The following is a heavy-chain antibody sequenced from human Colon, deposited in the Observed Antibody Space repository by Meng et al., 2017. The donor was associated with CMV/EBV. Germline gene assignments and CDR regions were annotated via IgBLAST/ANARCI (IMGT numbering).Heavy chain of an antibody. CDR3: AKADRYGDNSRYGMDV. V-gene: IGHV3-43D*03. CDR1: GFTFDDYA. CDR2: ISWDGGST. D-gene: IGHD5-24*01. J-gene: IGHJ6*02. Sequence: GESLKISCAASGFTFDDYAMHWVRQAPGKGLEWVSLISWDGGSTYYADSVKGRFTISRDNSKNSLYLQMNSLRAEDTALYYCAKADRYGDNSRYGMDVWGQGTTVTVSS.